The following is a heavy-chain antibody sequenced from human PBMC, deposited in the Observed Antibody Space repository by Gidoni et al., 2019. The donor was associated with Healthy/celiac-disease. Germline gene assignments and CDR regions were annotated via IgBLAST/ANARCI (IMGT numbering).Heavy chain of an antibody. D-gene: IGHD5-12*01. CDR2: IYYSGST. Sequence: QVQLQESGPGLVQPSETLSLTCTVSGGSISSYYWSWIRQPPGKGLEWIGYIYYSGSTNYNPSLKSRVTISVDTSKNQCSLKLSSVTAADTAVYYCARRGAEATMDYYYYGMDVWGQGTTVTVSS. CDR3: ARRGAEATMDYYYYGMDV. J-gene: IGHJ6*02. V-gene: IGHV4-59*08. CDR1: GGSISSYY.